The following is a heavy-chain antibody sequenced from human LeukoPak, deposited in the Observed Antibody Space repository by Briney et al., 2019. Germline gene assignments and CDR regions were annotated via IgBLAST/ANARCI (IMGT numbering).Heavy chain of an antibody. CDR1: GFTFSSYS. CDR3: ARLIRHSDYMDV. J-gene: IGHJ6*03. CDR2: ISSSSNYI. Sequence: GGSLRLSCAVSGFTFSSYSMNWVRQAPGKGLEWVSSISSSSNYIYYADSVRGRFTISRDNAKNSLSLQMNSLRAEDTAVYYCARLIRHSDYMDVWGKGTTVTISS. V-gene: IGHV3-21*01. D-gene: IGHD3-16*01.